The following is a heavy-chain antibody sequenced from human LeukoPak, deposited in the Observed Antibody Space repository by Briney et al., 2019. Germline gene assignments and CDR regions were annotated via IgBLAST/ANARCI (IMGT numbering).Heavy chain of an antibody. CDR3: ARESRYCSGGSCYYRERYFDY. CDR1: GFTFSDYY. J-gene: IGHJ4*02. Sequence: GGSLRLSCAASGFTFSDYYMSWIRQAPGKGLEWVSYISSSGSTIYYADSVKGRFTISRDNAKNSLYLQMNGLRAEDTAVYYCARESRYCSGGSCYYRERYFDYWGQGTLVTVSS. V-gene: IGHV3-11*01. D-gene: IGHD2-15*01. CDR2: ISSSGSTI.